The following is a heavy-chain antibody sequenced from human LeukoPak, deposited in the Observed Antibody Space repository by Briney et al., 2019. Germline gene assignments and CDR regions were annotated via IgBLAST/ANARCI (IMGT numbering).Heavy chain of an antibody. CDR1: GFTFSSYN. V-gene: IGHV3-48*02. CDR3: AREYSSSSGSVSDY. CDR2: ITRSSSTI. J-gene: IGHJ4*02. D-gene: IGHD6-6*01. Sequence: SGGSLRLSCAASGFTFSSYNMNWVRQAPGKGLEWVSYITRSSSTIYYADSVKGRFTISRDNAKNPLYLQMNSLRDEDTAVYYCAREYSSSSGSVSDYWGQGTLVTVSS.